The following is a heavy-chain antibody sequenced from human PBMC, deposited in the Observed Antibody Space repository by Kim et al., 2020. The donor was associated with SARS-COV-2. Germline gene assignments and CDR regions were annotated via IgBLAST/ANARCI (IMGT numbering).Heavy chain of an antibody. CDR2: ISAYNGNT. CDR3: ARMVGYCSGGSCDSGWYYYYDMDV. V-gene: IGHV1-18*01. J-gene: IGHJ6*04. CDR1: GYTFTSYG. D-gene: IGHD2-15*01. Sequence: ASVKVSCKASGYTFTSYGISWVRQAPGQGLEWMGWISAYNGNTNYAQKLQGRVTMTTDTSTSTAYMELRSLRSDDTAVYYCARMVGYCSGGSCDSGWYYYYDMDVWGEGTTVTVSS.